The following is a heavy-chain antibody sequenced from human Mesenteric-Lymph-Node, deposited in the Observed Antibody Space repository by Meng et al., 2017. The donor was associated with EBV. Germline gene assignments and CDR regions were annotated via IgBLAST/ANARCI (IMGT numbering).Heavy chain of an antibody. D-gene: IGHD2/OR15-2a*01. CDR2: IPFDGVEN. Sequence: CGGDCVTSGRSLIPSSGASGLTFGGYGMNCARNAPGKGLEWVADIPFDGVENYYEESMTGRFTILKDTSKNSMYLPMDSLKTEKKDLYYCEKEREYCGNRGPDYWGQGTLVTVSS. CDR1: GLTFGGYG. J-gene: IGHJ4*02. V-gene: IGHV3-30*18. CDR3: EKEREYCGNRGPDY.